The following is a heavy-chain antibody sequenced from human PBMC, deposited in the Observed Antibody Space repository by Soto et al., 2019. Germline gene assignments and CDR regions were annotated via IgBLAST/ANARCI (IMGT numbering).Heavy chain of an antibody. V-gene: IGHV4-59*01. CDR3: ARDGRYFDWLSFDY. CDR1: GGSISGYY. D-gene: IGHD3-9*01. CDR2: IYYSGST. J-gene: IGHJ4*02. Sequence: PSETLSLTCTVSGGSISGYYWSWIRQPPGKGLEWIGYIYYSGSTNYNPSLKSRVTISVDTSKNQFSLKLSSVTAADTAVYYCARDGRYFDWLSFDYWGQGTLVTVSS.